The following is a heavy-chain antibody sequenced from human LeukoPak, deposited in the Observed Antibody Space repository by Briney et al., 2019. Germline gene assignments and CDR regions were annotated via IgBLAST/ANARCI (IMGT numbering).Heavy chain of an antibody. V-gene: IGHV3-48*03. CDR2: ISSSGSTI. D-gene: IGHD1-1*01. CDR3: ARVRGGGTTLVYYYMDV. J-gene: IGHJ6*03. CDR1: GFTFSSYE. Sequence: PGGSLRLSCAASGFTFSSYEMNWVRQAPGKGLEWVSYISSSGSTIHYADSVKGRFTISRDNAKNSLYLQMNSLRAEDTAVYYCARVRGGGTTLVYYYMDVWGKGTTVIVSS.